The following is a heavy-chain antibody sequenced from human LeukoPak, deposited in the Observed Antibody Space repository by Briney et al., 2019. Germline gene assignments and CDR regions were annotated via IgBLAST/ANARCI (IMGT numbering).Heavy chain of an antibody. CDR1: GFTFSSSA. J-gene: IGHJ4*02. V-gene: IGHV3-23*01. Sequence: GGSLRLSCAASGFTFSSSAMSWVRQVPGKGLEWVSGISASGGSTSYADSVRGRFTISRDNSKNTLYLQMNSLRAEDTAVYYCARETPSQPFDYWGQGTLVTVSS. CDR2: ISASGGST. CDR3: ARETPSQPFDY.